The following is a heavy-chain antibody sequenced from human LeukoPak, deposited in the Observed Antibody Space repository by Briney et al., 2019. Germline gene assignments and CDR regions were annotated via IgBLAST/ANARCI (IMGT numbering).Heavy chain of an antibody. J-gene: IGHJ4*02. D-gene: IGHD5-24*01. CDR3: ARDSVATRAFDY. Sequence: PGGSLRLSCAASGFTFSSYWMHWVRQAPGKGLVWVSRINSDGSSTSYADSVKGRFTISRDNAKDTLYLQMNSLRAEDTAVYYCARDSVATRAFDYWGQGTLVTVSS. V-gene: IGHV3-74*01. CDR1: GFTFSSYW. CDR2: INSDGSST.